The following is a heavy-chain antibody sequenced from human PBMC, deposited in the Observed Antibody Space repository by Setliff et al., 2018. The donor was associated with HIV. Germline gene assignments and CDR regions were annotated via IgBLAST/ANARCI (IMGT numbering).Heavy chain of an antibody. CDR3: ATMGYSSSWSYYFDY. Sequence: KSSETLSLTCTVSGGSISSYYWSWIRQPPGKGLEWIGYIYYSGSTNYTPSLKSRVTISVDTSKNQFSLKLSPVTAADTAVYYCATMGYSSSWSYYFDYWGQGTLVTVSS. CDR2: IYYSGST. D-gene: IGHD6-13*01. J-gene: IGHJ4*02. CDR1: GGSISSYY. V-gene: IGHV4-59*01.